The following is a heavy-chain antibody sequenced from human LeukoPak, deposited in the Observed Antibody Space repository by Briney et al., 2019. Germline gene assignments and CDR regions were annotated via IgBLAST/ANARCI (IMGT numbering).Heavy chain of an antibody. V-gene: IGHV5-51*01. D-gene: IGHD2-2*01. CDR1: GYSFTSYW. Sequence: GESLKISCKGSGYSFTSYWIGWVRQMPGKGLEWMGIIYPGDSDTRYSPSFQGQVTISADKSIGTAYLQWSSLKASDTAMYYCARQGSTSFYGMDVWGQGTTVTVSS. CDR2: IYPGDSDT. J-gene: IGHJ6*02. CDR3: ARQGSTSFYGMDV.